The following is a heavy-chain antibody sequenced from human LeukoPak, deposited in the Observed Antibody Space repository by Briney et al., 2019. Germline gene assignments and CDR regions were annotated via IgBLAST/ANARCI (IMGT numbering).Heavy chain of an antibody. Sequence: GESLKISCKGSGYSFTSYWIGWVRQMPRKGLEWMAIIYPGDSDTRYSPSFQGQVTISADKSISTAYLQWSSLEASDTAMYYCARVAVQDIVVVPAAMDYWGQGTLVTVSS. CDR3: ARVAVQDIVVVPAAMDY. J-gene: IGHJ4*02. CDR2: IYPGDSDT. V-gene: IGHV5-51*01. D-gene: IGHD2-2*01. CDR1: GYSFTSYW.